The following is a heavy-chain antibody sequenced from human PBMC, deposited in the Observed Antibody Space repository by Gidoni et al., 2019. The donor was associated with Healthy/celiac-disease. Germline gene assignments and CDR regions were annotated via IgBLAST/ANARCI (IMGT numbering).Heavy chain of an antibody. CDR3: ARVQYSSSWLWYFDL. D-gene: IGHD6-13*01. CDR2: INHSGST. J-gene: IGHJ2*01. CDR1: GGSFSVYY. Sequence: QVQLQPWAAGLLKPSEPLSLTCAVSGGSFSVYYWSWIRQPPGKGLEWIGEINHSGSTNYNPALKSRVTISVDTSKNQFSLKLSSVTAADTAVYYCARVQYSSSWLWYFDLWGRGTLVTVSS. V-gene: IGHV4-34*01.